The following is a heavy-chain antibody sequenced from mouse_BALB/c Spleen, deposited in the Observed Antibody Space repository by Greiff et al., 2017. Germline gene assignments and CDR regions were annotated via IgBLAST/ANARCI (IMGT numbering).Heavy chain of an antibody. CDR1: GYSFTSYY. J-gene: IGHJ2*01. CDR3: ARMITSPDY. Sequence: VQLQQSGPELMKPGASVKISCKASGYSFTSYYMHWVKQSHGKSLEWIGHIDPFNGGTSYNQKFKGKATLTVDKSSSTAYMHLSSLTSEDSAVYYCARMITSPDYWGQGTTLTVSS. V-gene: IGHV1S135*01. CDR2: IDPFNGGT. D-gene: IGHD2-4*01.